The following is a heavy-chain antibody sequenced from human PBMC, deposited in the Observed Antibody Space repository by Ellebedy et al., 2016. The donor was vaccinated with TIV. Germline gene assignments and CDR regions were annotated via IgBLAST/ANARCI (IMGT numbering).Heavy chain of an antibody. V-gene: IGHV3-64D*06. CDR1: GFTFSHYA. D-gene: IGHD2-21*02. J-gene: IGHJ4*02. CDR2: INNNGGNT. CDR3: VKDRGDIIRDFDY. Sequence: PGGSLRLSCSASGFTFSHYAMHWVRQAPGKGLEYASAINNNGGNTYYADSVKGRFTISRDSSKNTLYLQMSSLRPEDTAMYYCVKDRGDIIRDFDYWGQGTLVTVSS.